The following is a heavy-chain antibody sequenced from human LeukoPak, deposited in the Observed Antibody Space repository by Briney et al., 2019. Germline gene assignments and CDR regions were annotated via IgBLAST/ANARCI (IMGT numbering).Heavy chain of an antibody. J-gene: IGHJ5*02. CDR2: INHSGST. CDR3: ASNVVVTGTGWFDP. V-gene: IGHV4-34*01. Sequence: SETLSLTCAVYRGSFSDYYWSWIRQPPGKGLEWIGEINHSGSTNYNPSLKSRVTISVDTSKNQFSLKLSSVTAADTAVYYCASNVVVTGTGWFDPWGQGTLVTVSS. CDR1: RGSFSDYY. D-gene: IGHD2-2*01.